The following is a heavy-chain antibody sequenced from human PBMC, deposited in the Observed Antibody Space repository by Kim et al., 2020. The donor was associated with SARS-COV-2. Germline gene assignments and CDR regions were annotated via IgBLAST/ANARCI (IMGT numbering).Heavy chain of an antibody. Sequence: GGSLRLSCAASGFTFNNNWMSWVRQAPGKGLEWVANIKQDGSEKYYVDSVKGRFTISRDNAKNSMYLQMNSLRAEDTAVYYCARVPLKGLRGLWRDYESNVNYFDCWGQGTLVTVSS. J-gene: IGHJ4*02. CDR1: GFTFNNNW. CDR2: IKQDGSEK. D-gene: IGHD3-3*01. CDR3: ARVPLKGLRGLWRDYESNVNYFDC. V-gene: IGHV3-7*03.